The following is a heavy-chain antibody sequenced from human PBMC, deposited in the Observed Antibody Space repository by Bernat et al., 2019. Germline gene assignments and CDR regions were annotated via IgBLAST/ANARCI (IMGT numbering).Heavy chain of an antibody. J-gene: IGHJ4*02. V-gene: IGHV3-66*02. CDR3: VKTEGWLVSRPPFDY. Sequence: EVQLVESGGGLVQPGGSLRLSCAASGFTVSSNYMSWVRQAPGKGLEWVSVIYSGGSTYYADSVKGRFTISRDNSKNTLYLQMNSLRDEDTAVYHCVKTEGWLVSRPPFDYWGQGTLVTVSS. CDR1: GFTVSSNY. D-gene: IGHD6-19*01. CDR2: IYSGGST.